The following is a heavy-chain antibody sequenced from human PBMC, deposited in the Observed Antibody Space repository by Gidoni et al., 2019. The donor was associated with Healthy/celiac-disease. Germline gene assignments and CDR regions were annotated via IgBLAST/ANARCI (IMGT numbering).Heavy chain of an antibody. J-gene: IGHJ6*02. CDR1: GFPFSSCW. V-gene: IGHV3-7*01. CDR3: ARDLRYCSSTSCSFYGMDV. Sequence: EVQLVESGGGLVQPGGSLRLSCAASGFPFSSCWMSWVRQAPGKGLEWVANIKQDGSEKYHVDSVKGRFTISRDNAKNSLYLQMNSLRAEDTAVYYCARDLRYCSSTSCSFYGMDVWGQGTTVTVSS. D-gene: IGHD2-2*01. CDR2: IKQDGSEK.